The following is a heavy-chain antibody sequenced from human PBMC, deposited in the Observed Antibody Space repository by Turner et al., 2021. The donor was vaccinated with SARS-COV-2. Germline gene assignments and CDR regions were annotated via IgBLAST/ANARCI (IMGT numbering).Heavy chain of an antibody. CDR3: ATGSGSYYFSPTYYFDY. Sequence: QLVESGGGVVQPGRSLRLSCAASGFTFSSYGMHCVRQAPGKGLEWVAVIWYDGSNKYNADSVKGRFTISRDNSKNTLYLQMNSLRAEDTAVYYCATGSGSYYFSPTYYFDYWGQGTLVTVSS. CDR1: GFTFSSYG. V-gene: IGHV3-33*01. CDR2: IWYDGSNK. D-gene: IGHD1-26*01. J-gene: IGHJ4*02.